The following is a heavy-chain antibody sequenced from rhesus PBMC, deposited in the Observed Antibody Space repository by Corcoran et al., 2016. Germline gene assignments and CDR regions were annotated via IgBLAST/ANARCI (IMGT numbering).Heavy chain of an antibody. CDR1: GASISSYW. CDR3: ARDRTNRD. CDR2: INGNSGST. Sequence: QVQLQESGPGLVKPSETLSLTCAVSGASISSYWWSWIRQPPGKGLEWIGEINGNSGSTYYNPSLKSRVAIAKDASKNQFSLNLGSVTAADTAVYYCARDRTNRDWGQGVLVTVSS. V-gene: IGHV4-80*01. J-gene: IGHJ4*01. D-gene: IGHD2-15*01.